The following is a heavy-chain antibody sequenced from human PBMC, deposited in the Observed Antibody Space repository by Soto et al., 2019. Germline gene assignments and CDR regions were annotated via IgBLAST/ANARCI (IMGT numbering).Heavy chain of an antibody. CDR1: GGTFSSYA. J-gene: IGHJ6*02. CDR3: AREKVRGIKGSYYYGMDV. D-gene: IGHD3-10*01. CDR2: IMPIFGTA. Sequence: SVKVSVKASGGTFSSYAISWVRQAPGQGREWMGGIMPIFGTATYAQKFQGRVTMTADEATSTAYMELSRLRSEATAAYYCAREKVRGIKGSYYYGMDVWGQWTTVTVSS. V-gene: IGHV1-69*01.